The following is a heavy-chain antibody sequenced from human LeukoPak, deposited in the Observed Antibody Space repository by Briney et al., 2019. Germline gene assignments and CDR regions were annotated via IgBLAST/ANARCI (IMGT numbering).Heavy chain of an antibody. D-gene: IGHD3-10*01. J-gene: IGHJ4*02. Sequence: SETLSLTCTVSGGSISSYYWSWIRQPPGKGLEWIGYTYYSGSTNYNPSLKSRVTISVDTSKNQFSLKLSSVTAADTAVYYCARVRLLWFGELEGPVFDYWGQGTLVTVSS. V-gene: IGHV4-59*01. CDR1: GGSISSYY. CDR3: ARVRLLWFGELEGPVFDY. CDR2: TYYSGST.